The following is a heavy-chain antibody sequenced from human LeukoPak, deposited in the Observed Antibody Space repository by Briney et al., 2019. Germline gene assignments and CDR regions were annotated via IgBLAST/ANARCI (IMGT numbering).Heavy chain of an antibody. CDR2: IYYSGST. CDR3: ASSWAYYDSSSSYDSYYFDY. CDR1: GGSISSSSYY. Sequence: PSETLSLTCTVSGGSISSSSYYWGSIRQPPGKGLEWIGSIYYSGSTYYNPSLKSRVTISVDTSKNQFSLKLSSVTAADTAVYYCASSWAYYDSSSSYDSYYFDYWGQGTLVAVSS. V-gene: IGHV4-39*07. J-gene: IGHJ4*02. D-gene: IGHD3-22*01.